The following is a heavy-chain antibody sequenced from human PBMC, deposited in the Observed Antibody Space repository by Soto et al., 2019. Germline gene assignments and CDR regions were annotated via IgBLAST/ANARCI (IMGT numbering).Heavy chain of an antibody. V-gene: IGHV4-59*01. D-gene: IGHD3-3*01. CDR3: ASHTDYDSLDYFDY. Sequence: SETLSLTCTVSGGSISSYYWSWIRQPPGKGLEWIGYIYYSGSTNYNPSLKSRVTISVDTSKNQFSLKLSSVTAADTAVYYCASHTDYDSLDYFDYWGQGTLVTVS. CDR2: IYYSGST. J-gene: IGHJ4*02. CDR1: GGSISSYY.